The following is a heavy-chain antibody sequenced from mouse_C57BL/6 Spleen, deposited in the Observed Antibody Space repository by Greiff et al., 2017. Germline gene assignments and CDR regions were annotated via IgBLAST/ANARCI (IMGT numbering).Heavy chain of an antibody. D-gene: IGHD1-1*01. CDR1: GYTFTSYW. Sequence: QVQLQQPGAELVMPGASVKLSCKASGYTFTSYWMHWVKQRPGQGLEWIGEIDPSDSYTNYKQKFKGKSTLTVDKSSSTADKQLSSLKSEDSAVYYCARNYGSRSRFAYWGQGTLVTVSA. J-gene: IGHJ3*01. CDR2: IDPSDSYT. V-gene: IGHV1-69*01. CDR3: ARNYGSRSRFAY.